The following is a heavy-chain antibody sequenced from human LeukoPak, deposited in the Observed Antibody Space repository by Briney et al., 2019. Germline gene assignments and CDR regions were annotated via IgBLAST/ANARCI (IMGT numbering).Heavy chain of an antibody. CDR3: AREPFEVSSY. J-gene: IGHJ4*02. V-gene: IGHV3-74*01. Sequence: GGSLRLSCAASGFTFSSYWMHWVRQVPGKGLLWVARINTDGSATNYADSVKGRFTISGDNAKNTLYLQMNSLRAEDAAVYYCAREPFEVSSYWGQGTLVTVSS. D-gene: IGHD3-3*01. CDR2: INTDGSAT. CDR1: GFTFSSYW.